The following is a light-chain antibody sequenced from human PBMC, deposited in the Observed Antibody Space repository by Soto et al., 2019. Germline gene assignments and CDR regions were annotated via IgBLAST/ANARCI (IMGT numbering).Light chain of an antibody. CDR1: QSVSSN. CDR2: GAS. J-gene: IGKJ5*01. CDR3: QQRSYWPIT. Sequence: EIVMTQPPATLSVSPGERATLSCRASQSVSSNLAWYQQKPGQAPRLPIYGASTRATGIPARFSGSGSGTDFTLTISSLEPEDFAVYYCQQRSYWPITFGQGTRLEVK. V-gene: IGKV3-11*01.